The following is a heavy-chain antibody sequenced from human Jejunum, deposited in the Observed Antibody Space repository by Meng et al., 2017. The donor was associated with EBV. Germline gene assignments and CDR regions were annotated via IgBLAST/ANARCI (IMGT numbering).Heavy chain of an antibody. CDR2: IYPGDSDT. J-gene: IGHJ4*02. CDR3: ARPSDFDTSGPFDY. Sequence: VLLGELGEEVKKPGKSLKISCQGSGDSVTRYWIGGVRQMPGKGLEWMGIIYPGDSDTKYSQYFQGQVTSSADKSIRTAYLQWSSLKASESAMYYCARPSDFDTSGPFDYWGQGTLVTVSS. D-gene: IGHD3-22*01. V-gene: IGHV5-51*01. CDR1: GDSVTRYW.